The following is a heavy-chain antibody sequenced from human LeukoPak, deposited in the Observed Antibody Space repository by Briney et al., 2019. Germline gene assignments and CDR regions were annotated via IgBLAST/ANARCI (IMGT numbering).Heavy chain of an antibody. D-gene: IGHD5-24*01. CDR2: ILSNSYI. CDR3: ARDSGHSGDNQNDALDI. V-gene: IGHV3-69-1*01. J-gene: IGHJ3*02. Sequence: GGSLRLSCTASGFTFSAYNMNWVRQAPGKGLEWVSSILSNSYIYYADSVEGRFTISRDNAKNLLYLQMNSLRDEDTAVYYCARDSGHSGDNQNDALDIWGQGTRVTVSS. CDR1: GFTFSAYN.